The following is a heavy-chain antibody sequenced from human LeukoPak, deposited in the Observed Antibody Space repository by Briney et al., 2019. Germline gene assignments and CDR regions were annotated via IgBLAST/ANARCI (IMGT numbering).Heavy chain of an antibody. J-gene: IGHJ6*02. D-gene: IGHD6-19*01. CDR3: ARHAVIAVAGNLNYYYYYGMDV. CDR1: GGPISSYY. CDR2: IYYSGST. Sequence: SETLSLTCTASGGPISSYYWSWIRQPPGKGLEWIGYIYYSGSTNYNPSLKSRVTISVDTSKNQFSLKLSSVTAADTAVYYCARHAVIAVAGNLNYYYYYGMDVWGQGTTVTVSS. V-gene: IGHV4-59*08.